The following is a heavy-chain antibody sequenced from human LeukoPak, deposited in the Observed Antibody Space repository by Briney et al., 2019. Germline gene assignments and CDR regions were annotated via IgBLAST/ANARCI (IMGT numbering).Heavy chain of an antibody. D-gene: IGHD3-22*01. CDR2: ISGSSGTT. J-gene: IGHJ3*02. CDR3: AKGPFSTGYSDAFDI. CDR1: GFTFRNYA. V-gene: IGHV3-23*01. Sequence: AQPGGSLRLSCAASGFTFRNYAMSWVRQAPGKGLEWVSVISGSSGTTYYADSVKGRFTISRDNSKNTLYLQMHSLRAEDTAVYYCAKGPFSTGYSDAFDIWGQGTMVTVSS.